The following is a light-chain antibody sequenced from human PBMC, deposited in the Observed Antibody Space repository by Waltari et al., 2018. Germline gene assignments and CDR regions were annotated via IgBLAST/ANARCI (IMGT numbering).Light chain of an antibody. CDR1: QSINSY. J-gene: IGKJ4*01. V-gene: IGKV3-11*01. CDR2: DAS. CDR3: QQRRDWPLS. Sequence: EIVLTQSPATLSLSPGERATLSCRASQSINSYLAWYQQKPGQAPRLLIYDASNRATVIPARFSGSGSGTDFTLTISSLEPEDFAVYYCQQRRDWPLSFGGGTKVEIK.